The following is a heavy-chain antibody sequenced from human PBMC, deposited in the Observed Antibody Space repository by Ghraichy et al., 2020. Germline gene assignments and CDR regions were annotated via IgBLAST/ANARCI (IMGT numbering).Heavy chain of an antibody. D-gene: IGHD2-21*01. V-gene: IGHV3-48*02. CDR2: ITNSSKFI. Sequence: SCAASGFTFSGYSMNWVRQAPGKGLEWVAYITNSSKFISYADSVKGRFTISRDNAQNTLDLQMKSLRDEDTAVYYCARGSKVVRFYYYDGMDVWGQGTTVTVSS. J-gene: IGHJ6*02. CDR3: ARGSKVVRFYYYDGMDV. CDR1: GFTFSGYS.